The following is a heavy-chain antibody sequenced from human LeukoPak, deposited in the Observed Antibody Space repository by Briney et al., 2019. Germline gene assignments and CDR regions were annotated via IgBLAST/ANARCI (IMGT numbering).Heavy chain of an antibody. CDR2: ISHRGST. CDR1: GYSISNGYY. D-gene: IGHD3-3*01. CDR3: ARGAEYYAIRRGYAGYSDY. V-gene: IGHV4-38-2*02. Sequence: KPSETLSLTCTVSGYSISNGYYWGWIRQPPGKGLEWVGSISHRGSTHYNPSLRSRITISLDRSKQKFSLKLTSVTAADTAVYFCARGAEYYAIRRGYAGYSDYWGQGISVTVSS. J-gene: IGHJ4*02.